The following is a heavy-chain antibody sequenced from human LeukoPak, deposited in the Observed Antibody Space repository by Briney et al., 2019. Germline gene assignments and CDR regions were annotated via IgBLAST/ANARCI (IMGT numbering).Heavy chain of an antibody. CDR3: TREHFTISAYYYYMDV. V-gene: IGHV3-49*04. J-gene: IGHJ6*03. CDR2: IRSKAYGGTT. Sequence: GGSLRLSCTASGFTFGDYAMSWVRQAPGKGLEWVGFIRSKAYGGTTEYAASVKGRFTISRDDSKSIAYLQMNSLKTEDTAVYYCTREHFTISAYYYYMDVWGKGTTVTVSS. D-gene: IGHD3-3*01. CDR1: GFTFGDYA.